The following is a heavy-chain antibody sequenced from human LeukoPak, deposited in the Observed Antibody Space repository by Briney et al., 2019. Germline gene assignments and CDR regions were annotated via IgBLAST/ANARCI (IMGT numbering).Heavy chain of an antibody. CDR1: GFTFSSYG. CDR2: IWYDGSNK. V-gene: IGHV3-33*08. D-gene: IGHD6-19*01. Sequence: GGSLRLSCAASGFTFSSYGMHWVRQAPGKGLEWVAVIWYDGSNKYYADSVKGRFTISRDNSKNTLYLQMNSLRAEDTAVYYCARDSKWLDAFDIWGQGTMVTVSS. J-gene: IGHJ3*02. CDR3: ARDSKWLDAFDI.